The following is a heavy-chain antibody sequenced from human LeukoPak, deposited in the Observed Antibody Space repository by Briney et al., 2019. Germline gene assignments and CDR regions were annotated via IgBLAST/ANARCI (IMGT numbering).Heavy chain of an antibody. J-gene: IGHJ4*02. CDR2: INPNSGGT. V-gene: IGHV1-2*02. D-gene: IGHD6-13*01. CDR1: GYTFTGYY. Sequence: ASVKVSCKASGYTFTGYYMHWVRQAPGQGLEWMGWINPNSGGTNYAQKFQGRVTMTRDTSISTAYMELSRLRSDDTAVYYCAANVGYSSSWSFDYWGQGTLVTVSS. CDR3: AANVGYSSSWSFDY.